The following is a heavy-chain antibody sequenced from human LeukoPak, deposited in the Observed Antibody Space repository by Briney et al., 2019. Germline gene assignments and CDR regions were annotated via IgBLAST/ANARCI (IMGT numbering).Heavy chain of an antibody. Sequence: SETLSLTCTVSGGSISSYYWSWIRRPPGKGLEWIGYIYYSGSTNYNPSLKSRVTISVDTSKNQFSLKLSSVTAADTAVYYCARSNTYCSGGSCYPTYGMDVWGQGTTVTVSS. CDR3: ARSNTYCSGGSCYPTYGMDV. CDR2: IYYSGST. CDR1: GGSISSYY. V-gene: IGHV4-59*01. J-gene: IGHJ6*02. D-gene: IGHD2-15*01.